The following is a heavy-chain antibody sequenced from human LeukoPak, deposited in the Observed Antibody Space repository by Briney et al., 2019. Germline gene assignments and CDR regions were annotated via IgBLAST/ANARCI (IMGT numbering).Heavy chain of an antibody. Sequence: SETLSLTCTVSGGSISSYYWSWIRQPPGKGLEWIGYIYYSGSTNYNPSLKSRVTISVDTSKNQFSLKLSSVTAADTAVYYCARLYDFWSGPGVWFDPWGQGTLVTVSS. D-gene: IGHD3-3*01. CDR2: IYYSGST. V-gene: IGHV4-59*01. CDR1: GGSISSYY. CDR3: ARLYDFWSGPGVWFDP. J-gene: IGHJ5*02.